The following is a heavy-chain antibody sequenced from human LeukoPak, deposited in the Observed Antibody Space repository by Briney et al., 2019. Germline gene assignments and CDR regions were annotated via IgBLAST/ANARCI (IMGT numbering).Heavy chain of an antibody. D-gene: IGHD3-10*01. J-gene: IGHJ3*02. Sequence: GGTLRLSCAASGFTFSSYGMSWVRQAPGKGLEWVSAISGSGGSTYYADSVKGRFTISRDDSKNTLYLQMNSLKTEDTAVYYCTTDSRPLRPGRKRGDAFDIWGQGTMVTVSS. CDR2: ISGSGGST. CDR1: GFTFSSYG. V-gene: IGHV3-23*01. CDR3: TTDSRPLRPGRKRGDAFDI.